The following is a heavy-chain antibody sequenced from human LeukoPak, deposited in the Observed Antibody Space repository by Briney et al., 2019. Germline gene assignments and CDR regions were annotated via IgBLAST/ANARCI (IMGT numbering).Heavy chain of an antibody. D-gene: IGHD6-6*01. CDR2: IAPRNGGT. V-gene: IGHV1-2*02. CDR1: GYTFTVYY. CDR3: ARGLLGTSSSVGYFDS. Sequence: ASVRVSCKTSGYTFTVYYIHWMRQAPGQGLEWMGWIAPRNGGTNYAQRFQGRVSMNRDTSISTVYMELRSLISDDTAVYYCARGLLGTSSSVGYFDSWGQGTLVTVSS. J-gene: IGHJ4*02.